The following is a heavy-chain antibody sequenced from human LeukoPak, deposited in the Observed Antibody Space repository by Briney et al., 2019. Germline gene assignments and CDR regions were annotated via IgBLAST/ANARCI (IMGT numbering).Heavy chain of an antibody. J-gene: IGHJ3*02. Sequence: PGGSLRLSCAASGFTVSSNYMNWVRQAPGRGLEWVSVIHNTGNTYYADSVKGRFTMSRDSSKNTLYLQMNSQRAEDTAVYYCATTDKHGAFDIWGQGTMVTVSS. CDR2: IHNTGNT. V-gene: IGHV3-53*01. CDR3: ATTDKHGAFDI. CDR1: GFTVSSNY.